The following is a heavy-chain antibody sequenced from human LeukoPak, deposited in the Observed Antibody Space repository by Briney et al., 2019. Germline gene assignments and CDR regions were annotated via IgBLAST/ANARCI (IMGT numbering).Heavy chain of an antibody. CDR2: MNPNSGNT. V-gene: IGHV1-8*03. CDR1: GYTFTSYD. Sequence: ASVKVSCKASGYTFTSYDISWVRQATGQGLEWMGWMNPNSGNTGYAQKFQGRVTITRNTSISTAYMELSSLRSEDTAVYYCATGQWLEKVDYWGQGTLVTVSS. CDR3: ATGQWLEKVDY. J-gene: IGHJ4*02. D-gene: IGHD6-19*01.